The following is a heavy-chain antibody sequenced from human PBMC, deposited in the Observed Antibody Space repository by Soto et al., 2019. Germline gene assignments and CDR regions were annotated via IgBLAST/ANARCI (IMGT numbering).Heavy chain of an antibody. CDR3: ARGELLPYFFDY. V-gene: IGHV3-21*01. J-gene: IGHJ4*02. CDR1: GFTFSTYS. CDR2: ISSSSSYI. Sequence: EVQLVESGGGLVKPGGSLRLSCAASGFTFSTYSMNWVRQAPGKGLEWVSSISSSSSYIYYAVSVKGRFTISRDNAKNSLYLQMNSLRAEDMAVYYCARGELLPYFFDYWGQGTLVTVSS. D-gene: IGHD3-10*01.